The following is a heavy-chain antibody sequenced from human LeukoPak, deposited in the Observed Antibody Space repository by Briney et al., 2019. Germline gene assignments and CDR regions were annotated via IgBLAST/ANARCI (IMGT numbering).Heavy chain of an antibody. V-gene: IGHV3-7*05. CDR2: IKQDGSEK. J-gene: IGHJ4*02. CDR1: GFTFSSYW. Sequence: GGSLRLSCAASGFTFSSYWMSWVRQAPGKGLEWVANIKQDGSEKYYVDSVKGRFTIPRDNAKNSLYLRMNSLRAENTAVYYCARDQRYCSSSSCPWEPFDYWGQGTLVTVSS. D-gene: IGHD2-2*01. CDR3: ARDQRYCSSSSCPWEPFDY.